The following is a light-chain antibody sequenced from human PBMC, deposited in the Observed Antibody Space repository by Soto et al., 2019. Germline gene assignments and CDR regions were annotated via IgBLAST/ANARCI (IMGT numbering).Light chain of an antibody. J-gene: IGKJ1*01. Sequence: EIVLTQSPGTLSLSPGERATLSCRASQSVSSSYLAWYQKKPGQAPRLLIYGASSRATGIPDRFSGSGSGTDFTLTISRLEPEDFATYYCQQSYSTPWTFGQGTKVEIK. CDR3: QQSYSTPWT. CDR2: GAS. V-gene: IGKV3-20*01. CDR1: QSVSSSY.